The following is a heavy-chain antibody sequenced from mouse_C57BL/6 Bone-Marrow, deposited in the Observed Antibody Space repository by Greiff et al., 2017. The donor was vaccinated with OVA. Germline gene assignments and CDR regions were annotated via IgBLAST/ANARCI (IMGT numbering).Heavy chain of an antibody. J-gene: IGHJ4*01. Sequence: VQLQQSGPVLVKPGASVKMSCKASGYTFTDYYMNWVKQSHGKSLEWIGVINPYNGGTSYNQKFKGKATLTVNKSSSTAYMELNSLTSEDSAVYCCATRDDYDAMDYWGQGTSVTVSS. CDR3: ATRDDYDAMDY. V-gene: IGHV1-19*01. CDR1: GYTFTDYY. CDR2: INPYNGGT.